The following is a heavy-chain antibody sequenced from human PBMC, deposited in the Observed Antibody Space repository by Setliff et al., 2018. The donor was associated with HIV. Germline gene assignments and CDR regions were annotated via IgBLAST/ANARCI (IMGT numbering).Heavy chain of an antibody. V-gene: IGHV4-38-2*01. D-gene: IGHD3-10*01. J-gene: IGHJ5*02. CDR3: VRSIHGGGSEPFDT. CDR1: GYSISSGYY. Sequence: PSETLSLTCAVSGYSISSGYYWGWIRQPPGKGLEWIGSIYHSGSTYDSPSLKSRVTISVDTSKNQFSLKLSSVTAADTAIYYCVRSIHGGGSEPFDTWGQGILVTVSS. CDR2: IYHSGST.